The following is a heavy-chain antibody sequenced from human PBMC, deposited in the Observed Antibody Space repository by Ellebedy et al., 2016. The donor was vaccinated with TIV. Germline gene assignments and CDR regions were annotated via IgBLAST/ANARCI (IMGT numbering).Heavy chain of an antibody. CDR2: INPNSGGT. CDR1: GYTFTSYG. V-gene: IGHV1-2*04. CDR3: ARRYRLNYYYYYGMDV. D-gene: IGHD1-1*01. J-gene: IGHJ6*02. Sequence: ASVKVSCKASGYTFTSYGISWVRQAPGQGLEWMGWINPNSGGTNYAQKFQGWVTMTRDTSISTAYMELSSLRSEDTAVYYCARRYRLNYYYYYGMDVWGQGTTVTVSS.